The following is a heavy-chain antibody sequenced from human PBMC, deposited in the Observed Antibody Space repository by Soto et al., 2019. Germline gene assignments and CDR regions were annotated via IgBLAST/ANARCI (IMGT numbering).Heavy chain of an antibody. CDR3: ARGNYQLPPVHYYYGMDV. CDR2: IWYDGSNK. J-gene: IGHJ6*02. V-gene: IGHV3-33*01. Sequence: GGSLRLSCAASGFTFSSYGMHWVRQAPGKGLEWVAVIWYDGSNKYYADSVKGRFTISRDNSKNTLYLQMNSLRAEDTAVYYCARGNYQLPPVHYYYGMDVWGQGTTVTVSS. D-gene: IGHD2-2*01. CDR1: GFTFSSYG.